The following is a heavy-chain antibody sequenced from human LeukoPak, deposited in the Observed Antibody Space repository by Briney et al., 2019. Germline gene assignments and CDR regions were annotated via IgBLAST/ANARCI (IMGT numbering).Heavy chain of an antibody. Sequence: SETLSLTYTVSGGSISSSSYYWGWIRQPPGKGLEWIGSIYYSGSTYYNPSLKSRVTISVDTSKNQFSLKLSSVTAADTAVYYCARYDSSGYGAFDIWGQGTMVTVSS. CDR2: IYYSGST. D-gene: IGHD3-22*01. J-gene: IGHJ3*02. CDR1: GGSISSSSYY. CDR3: ARYDSSGYGAFDI. V-gene: IGHV4-39*01.